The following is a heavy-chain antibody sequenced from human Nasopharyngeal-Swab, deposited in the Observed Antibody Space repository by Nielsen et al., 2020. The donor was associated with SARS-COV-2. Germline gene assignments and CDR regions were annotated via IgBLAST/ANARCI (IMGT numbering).Heavy chain of an antibody. Sequence: SETLSLTCTVSGGSISSSSYYWGWIRQPPGKWLEGIGSIYYSGSTHYNPSLKSRVTVSVDTPKNQFSLKLNSVTAADTAMYYCARQWYCSGGSCYPPGAFDIWGQGTMVTVSS. CDR3: ARQWYCSGGSCYPPGAFDI. CDR1: GGSISSSSYY. V-gene: IGHV4-39*01. D-gene: IGHD2-15*01. J-gene: IGHJ3*02. CDR2: IYYSGST.